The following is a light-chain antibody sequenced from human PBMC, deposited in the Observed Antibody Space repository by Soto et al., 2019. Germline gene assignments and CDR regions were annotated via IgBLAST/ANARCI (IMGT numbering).Light chain of an antibody. CDR2: GAS. V-gene: IGKV3-15*01. J-gene: IGKJ1*01. Sequence: EIVLTQSPGTLSLSPGERATVSCRASQSVASSHLAWYRQKPGQAPRLLIYGASTRATGIPARFSGSGSGTEFTLTISSLQSEDFAVYYCQQYNNWPPVTFGQGTKVDIK. CDR1: QSVASSH. CDR3: QQYNNWPPVT.